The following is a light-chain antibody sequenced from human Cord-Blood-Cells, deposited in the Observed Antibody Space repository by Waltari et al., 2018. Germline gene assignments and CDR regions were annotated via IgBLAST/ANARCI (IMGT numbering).Light chain of an antibody. Sequence: EIVLTQSPATLSLSPGERATLSCRASQSVRSYLAWYQQKPGQAPRLLIYDASNRATGIPARFSGSGSGTDFTLTISSLEPEDFAVYYCQQRSNWPRTWTFGQGTKVEIK. CDR3: QQRSNWPRTWT. J-gene: IGKJ1*01. CDR2: DAS. V-gene: IGKV3-11*01. CDR1: QSVRSY.